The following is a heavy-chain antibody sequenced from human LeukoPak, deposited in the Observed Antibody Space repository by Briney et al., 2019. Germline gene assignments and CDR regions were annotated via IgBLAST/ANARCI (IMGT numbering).Heavy chain of an antibody. CDR3: TRDFDAATGY. CDR1: GFTFNTYW. J-gene: IGHJ4*01. CDR2: INPDGSST. V-gene: IGHV3-74*01. D-gene: IGHD3-9*01. Sequence: GGSLRLSCGASGFTFNTYWMHWVRQAPGKGLVWVSRINPDGSSTGYADSVRGRFTISRDNAKNTLYLQMNSLRAEDTAVYYCTRDFDAATGYWGHGTLVTVSS.